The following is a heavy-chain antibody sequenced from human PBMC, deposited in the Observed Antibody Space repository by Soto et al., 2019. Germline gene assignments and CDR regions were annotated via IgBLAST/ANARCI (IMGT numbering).Heavy chain of an antibody. CDR1: GDSISSGFY. J-gene: IGHJ4*02. V-gene: IGHV4-31*03. CDR2: IDHSGRT. Sequence: QVQLQESGPGLVKPSETLSLTCTVSGDSISSGFYWNWVRQRPSKGLGWIGYIDHSGRTYYRPSLKSRVKTSVDTSKIRFSVKVNSVTAADTAVYFCVREVGMGGSYFDYWGRGTQVAVTS. CDR3: VREVGMGGSYFDY. D-gene: IGHD1-26*01.